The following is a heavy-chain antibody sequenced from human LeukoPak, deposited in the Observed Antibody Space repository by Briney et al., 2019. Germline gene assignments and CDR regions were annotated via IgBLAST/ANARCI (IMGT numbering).Heavy chain of an antibody. D-gene: IGHD3-22*01. CDR3: ARGFKNYYDSSGYYYGFENKKGLFDY. CDR2: ISAYNGNT. CDR1: GYTFTSYG. V-gene: IGHV1-18*01. Sequence: ASVKVSCKASGYTFTSYGISWVRQAPGQGLEWMGWISAYNGNTNYAQKLQGRVTMTTDTSTSTAYMELRSLRSDDTAVYYCARGFKNYYDSSGYYYGFENKKGLFDYWGQGTLVTVSS. J-gene: IGHJ4*02.